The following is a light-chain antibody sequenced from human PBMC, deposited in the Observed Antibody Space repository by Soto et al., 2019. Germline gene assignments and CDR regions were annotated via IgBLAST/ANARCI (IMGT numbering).Light chain of an antibody. J-gene: IGKJ4*01. CDR2: GAS. CDR1: QSVSSN. CDR3: QQYNNWPPLLP. Sequence: EIVMTQSPATLSVSPGERATLSCRASQSVSSNLAWYQQKPGQAPRLLIYGASTRATGIPARFSGSGSGTEFTLTISSLQSEDFAVYYCQQYNNWPPLLPFGGGTKVEIK. V-gene: IGKV3-15*01.